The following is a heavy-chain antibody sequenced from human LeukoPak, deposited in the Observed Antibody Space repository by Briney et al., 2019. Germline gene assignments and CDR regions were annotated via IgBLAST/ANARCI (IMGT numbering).Heavy chain of an antibody. CDR3: AKDGASIAAAASYYGMDV. CDR2: ISYDGSNK. Sequence: GGSLRLSCAASGFTFSSYGMHWVRQAPGKGLEWVAVISYDGSNKYYADSVKGRFTISRDNSKNTLYLQMNSLSAEDTAVYYCAKDGASIAAAASYYGMDVWGQGTTVTVSS. J-gene: IGHJ6*02. CDR1: GFTFSSYG. V-gene: IGHV3-30*18. D-gene: IGHD6-13*01.